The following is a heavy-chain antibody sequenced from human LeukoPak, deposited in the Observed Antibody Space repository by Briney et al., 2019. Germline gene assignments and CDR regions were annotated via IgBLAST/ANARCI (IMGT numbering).Heavy chain of an antibody. CDR3: ANPAYGSSFDF. CDR1: GFTFRNSG. CDR2: ISGSGDRT. V-gene: IGHV3-23*01. D-gene: IGHD3-10*01. Sequence: GGTLSLSCAASGFTFRNSGMSWVRQAPGKGLEWVSGISGSGDRTYYADSVKGRFTFSRDNSKNTLYLQMNNLGAEDTAVYYCANPAYGSSFDFWGQGTLVTVSS. J-gene: IGHJ4*02.